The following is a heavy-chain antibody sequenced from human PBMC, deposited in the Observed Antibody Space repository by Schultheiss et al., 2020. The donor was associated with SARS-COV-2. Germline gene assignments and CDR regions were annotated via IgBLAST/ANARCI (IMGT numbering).Heavy chain of an antibody. CDR3: ARGNIAARRGGGYYYYGMDV. D-gene: IGHD6-6*01. J-gene: IGHJ6*02. CDR1: GFTFSSYA. CDR2: ISYDGSNK. Sequence: GGSLRLSCAASGFTFSSYAMSWVRQAPGKGLEWVAVISYDGSNKYYADSVKGRFTISRDNSKNTLYLQMNSLRAEDTAVYYCARGNIAARRGGGYYYYGMDVWGQGTTVTVSS. V-gene: IGHV3-30*04.